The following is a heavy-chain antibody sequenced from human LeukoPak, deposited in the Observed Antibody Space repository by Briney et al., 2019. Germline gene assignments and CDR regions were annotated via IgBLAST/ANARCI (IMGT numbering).Heavy chain of an antibody. V-gene: IGHV3-33*01. CDR1: GFTFSSYG. CDR2: IWYDGSNK. Sequence: GGSLRLSCAASGFTFSSYGMHWVRQAPGKGLEWVAVIWYDGSNKYYADSVKGRFTISRDNSKNTLYLQMNSLRAEDTAVYYCARDQKRYFDWFRPDILYYYGMDVWGQGTTVIVSS. D-gene: IGHD3-9*01. CDR3: ARDQKRYFDWFRPDILYYYGMDV. J-gene: IGHJ6*02.